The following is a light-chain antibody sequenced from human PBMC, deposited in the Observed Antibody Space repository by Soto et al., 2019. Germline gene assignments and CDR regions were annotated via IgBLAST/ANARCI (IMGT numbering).Light chain of an antibody. Sequence: DIQMTQSPSTLSASVGDRVTITCRARQNINRWLAWYQQRPGKAPNLLIHKASTLEVGVPSRFSGSASGTEFTLTISSLQPDDFVVYFCLQYNVYPLSFGGGTKVEIK. CDR2: KAS. CDR3: LQYNVYPLS. V-gene: IGKV1-5*03. J-gene: IGKJ4*01. CDR1: QNINRW.